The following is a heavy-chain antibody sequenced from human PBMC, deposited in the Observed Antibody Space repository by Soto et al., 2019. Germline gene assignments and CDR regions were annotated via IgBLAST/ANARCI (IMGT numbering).Heavy chain of an antibody. J-gene: IGHJ1*01. D-gene: IGHD3-10*01. V-gene: IGHV2-5*02. CDR1: GFSLSTSGVG. CDR2: IYWDDDK. Sequence: GSGPTLVNPTQTLTLTCTFSGFSLSTSGVGVGWIRQPPGKALEWLALIYWDDDKRYSPSLKSRLTITKDTSKSQVVLTMTNMDPVDTATYYCAHMVAEYYYGSGTLPVEYFQHWGQGTLVTVSS. CDR3: AHMVAEYYYGSGTLPVEYFQH.